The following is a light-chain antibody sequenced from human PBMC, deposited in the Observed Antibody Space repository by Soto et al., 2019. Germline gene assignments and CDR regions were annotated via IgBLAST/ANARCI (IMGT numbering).Light chain of an antibody. CDR2: WAS. CDR3: QRYYGGPPYT. Sequence: DIVMTQSPDSLAVSLGERATINCRSSQSLLYSSNNKNYLAWYQQKPGQPPRLLIYWASTRESGVPDRFSGSGSGTDFTLTITSLQAEDVAVYYCQRYYGGPPYTFCQGTKLEIK. V-gene: IGKV4-1*01. J-gene: IGKJ2*01. CDR1: QSLLYSSNNKNY.